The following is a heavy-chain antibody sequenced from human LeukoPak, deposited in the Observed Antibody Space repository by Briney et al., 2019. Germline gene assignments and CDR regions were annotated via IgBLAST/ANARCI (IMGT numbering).Heavy chain of an antibody. CDR1: GYSFTSYW. Sequence: GESLKISCKGSGYSFTSYWIGWVRQMPGKGLEWMGIIYPGDSDTRYSPSFQGQVTISADKSISTAYLQWSSLKASDTAMYYCARRAYNWNYDYYYYMDVWGKGTTVTVSS. CDR2: IYPGDSDT. J-gene: IGHJ6*03. CDR3: ARRAYNWNYDYYYYMDV. D-gene: IGHD1-20*01. V-gene: IGHV5-51*01.